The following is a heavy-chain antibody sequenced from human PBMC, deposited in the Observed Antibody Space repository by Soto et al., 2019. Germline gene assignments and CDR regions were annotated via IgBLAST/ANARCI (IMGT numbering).Heavy chain of an antibody. J-gene: IGHJ6*02. CDR3: ATEKTMDV. V-gene: IGHV3-30-3*01. Sequence: PGWSLRLSCASSVLTFINFAMNWVRQAPGKGLEWVAFIPYDGTNKYYADSVKGRFTISRDNAKNTLYLQMNSLRSEDTGVYYCATEKTMDVWGQGTTVTVSS. CDR2: IPYDGTNK. CDR1: VLTFINFA.